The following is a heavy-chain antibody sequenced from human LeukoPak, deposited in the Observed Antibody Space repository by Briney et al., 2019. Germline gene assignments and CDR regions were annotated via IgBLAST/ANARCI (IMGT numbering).Heavy chain of an antibody. CDR3: ARDLSNYFLHYIDF. Sequence: GGSLRLSCVPSGFSFSDYNMNWVRQAPGRALEWVSSITSTSRDKSYADSVRGRFTISRDNAKNSLFLQMDTLGAEDTAVYYCARDLSNYFLHYIDFWGQGTLVTVSS. V-gene: IGHV3-21*01. CDR2: ITSTSRDK. J-gene: IGHJ4*02. D-gene: IGHD4-11*01. CDR1: GFSFSDYN.